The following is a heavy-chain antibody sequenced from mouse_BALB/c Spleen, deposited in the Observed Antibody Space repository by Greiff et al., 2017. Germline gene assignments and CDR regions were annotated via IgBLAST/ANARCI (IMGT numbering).Heavy chain of an antibody. Sequence: QVQLQQSGAELARPGASVKLSCKASGYTFTSYWMQWVKQRPGQGLEWIGAIYPGDGDTRYTQKFKGKATLTADKSSSTAYMQLSSLASEDSAVYYCASNWYYAMDYWGQGTSVTVSS. CDR3: ASNWYYAMDY. CDR2: IYPGDGDT. D-gene: IGHD4-1*02. J-gene: IGHJ4*01. CDR1: GYTFTSYW. V-gene: IGHV1-87*01.